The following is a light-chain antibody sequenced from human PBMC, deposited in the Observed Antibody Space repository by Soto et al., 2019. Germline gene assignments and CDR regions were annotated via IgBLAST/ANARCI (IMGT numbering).Light chain of an antibody. J-gene: IGLJ3*02. V-gene: IGLV2-14*03. Sequence: QSALTQPASVSGSPGQSITISCTGTSSDIGAYKYVSWYQQHPGKAPRLMIYDVSNRPSGVSNRFSGSKSGNTASLTISGLQVEDGADYYCSSFTSRSNWVFGGGTKVTVL. CDR2: DVS. CDR1: SSDIGAYKY. CDR3: SSFTSRSNWV.